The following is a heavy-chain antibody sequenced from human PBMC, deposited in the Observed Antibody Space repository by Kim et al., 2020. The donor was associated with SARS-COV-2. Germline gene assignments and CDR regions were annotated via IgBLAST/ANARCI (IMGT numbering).Heavy chain of an antibody. Sequence: YYNPSLKSRVTISVDTSKNQFSLKLSSVTAADTAMYYCARTGSGSYYTIDYWGQGTLVTVSS. J-gene: IGHJ4*02. D-gene: IGHD3-10*01. V-gene: IGHV4-39*07. CDR3: ARTGSGSYYTIDY.